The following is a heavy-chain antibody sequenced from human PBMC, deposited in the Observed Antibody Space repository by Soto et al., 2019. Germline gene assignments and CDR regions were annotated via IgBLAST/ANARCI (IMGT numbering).Heavy chain of an antibody. CDR3: AMNGCGSDCYSSMAGNWFDP. Sequence: EVQLLESGGGLVQPGGSLRLSCVASGFTFSGNVMSWVRQAPGKGLEWMSIISGSGGSTYYADSVKGRFTISRDNSNNMLNLQISSLTAADTAVYYCAMNGCGSDCYSSMAGNWFDPWRQGNLVTLP. CDR1: GFTFSGNV. V-gene: IGHV3-23*01. CDR2: ISGSGGST. J-gene: IGHJ5*02. D-gene: IGHD2-21*02.